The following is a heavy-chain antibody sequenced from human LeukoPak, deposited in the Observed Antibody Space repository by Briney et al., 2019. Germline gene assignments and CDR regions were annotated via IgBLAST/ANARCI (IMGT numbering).Heavy chain of an antibody. J-gene: IGHJ3*02. D-gene: IGHD2-21*01. CDR2: ISSSSSYI. CDR1: GFTFSSYS. V-gene: IGHV3-21*01. CDR3: ARVVVIAPYDASDI. Sequence: PGGSLRLSCAASGFTFSSYSMNWVRQAPGKGLEWVSSISSSSSYIYYADSVKGRFTISRDNAKNSLYLQMNSLRAEDTAVYYCARVVVIAPYDASDIWGQGTMVTVSS.